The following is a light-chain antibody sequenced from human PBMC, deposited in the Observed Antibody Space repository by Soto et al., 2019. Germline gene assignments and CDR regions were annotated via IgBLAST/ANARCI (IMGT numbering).Light chain of an antibody. CDR3: QQYGNSPYT. CDR2: GAS. Sequence: EIVLTQSPGTLSLSPGERATLSCRASQSFSSNYLAWYQQKPGQAPRLLIYGASSRATGIPARFSGSGSGTDFTLTISRLEPEDFAVYYCQQYGNSPYTFGQGTKLEIQ. J-gene: IGKJ2*01. CDR1: QSFSSNY. V-gene: IGKV3-20*01.